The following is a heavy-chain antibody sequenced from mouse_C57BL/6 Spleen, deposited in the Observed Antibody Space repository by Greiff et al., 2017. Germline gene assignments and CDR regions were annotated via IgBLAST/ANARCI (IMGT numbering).Heavy chain of an antibody. V-gene: IGHV5-4*01. CDR2: ISDGGSYT. Sequence: EVMLVESGGGLVKPGGSLKLSCAASGFTFSSYAMSWVRQTPEKRLEWVATISDGGSYTYYPDNVKGRFTISRDNAKNNLYLQMSHLKSEDTAMYYCARDWGSYYSNYVGYWGQGTTLTVSS. D-gene: IGHD2-5*01. J-gene: IGHJ2*01. CDR3: ARDWGSYYSNYVGY. CDR1: GFTFSSYA.